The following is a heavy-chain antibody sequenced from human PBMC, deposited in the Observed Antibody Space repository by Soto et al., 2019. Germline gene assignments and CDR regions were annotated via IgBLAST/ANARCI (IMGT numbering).Heavy chain of an antibody. CDR3: VILTTSYYYYMDV. CDR2: MNPNSGNT. J-gene: IGHJ6*03. V-gene: IGHV1-8*01. Sequence: ASVKVSCKASVYTFTSYDSNWVRQATGQGLEWMGWMNPNSGNTGYAQKFQGRVTMTRNTSISTAYMELSSLRSEDTAVYYCVILTTSYYYYMDVWGKGTTVTVSS. CDR1: VYTFTSYD. D-gene: IGHD3-9*01.